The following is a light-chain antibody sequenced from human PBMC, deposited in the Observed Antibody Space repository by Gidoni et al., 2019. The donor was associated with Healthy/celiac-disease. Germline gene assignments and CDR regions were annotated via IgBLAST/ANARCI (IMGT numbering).Light chain of an antibody. CDR3: QQRSNFLT. J-gene: IGKJ4*01. CDR2: DAS. V-gene: IGKV3-11*01. Sequence: EIVFTQSPSTLSLSPGERATLSCRASQSVISYLAWYQQRTGQAPRILIYDASNRATGIPARFSGSGSETDFTITSSRLEHEDFAVYYCQQRSNFLTFGGGTKVEIK. CDR1: QSVISY.